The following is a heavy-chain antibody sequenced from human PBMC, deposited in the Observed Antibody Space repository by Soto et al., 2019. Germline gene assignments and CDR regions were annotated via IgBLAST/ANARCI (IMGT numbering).Heavy chain of an antibody. Sequence: QVQLVESGGGVVQPGRSLRLSCAASGFTFSSYGIHWVRQAPGKGLEWVALISYDGTDKYYADSVKGRFTISRDNSKNTLYLKTSSMGHEDTAVYYCVKERYAQLWLEDYGMDVWGQGTTVTV. CDR3: VKERYAQLWLEDYGMDV. D-gene: IGHD5-18*01. V-gene: IGHV3-30*18. CDR2: ISYDGTDK. J-gene: IGHJ6*02. CDR1: GFTFSSYG.